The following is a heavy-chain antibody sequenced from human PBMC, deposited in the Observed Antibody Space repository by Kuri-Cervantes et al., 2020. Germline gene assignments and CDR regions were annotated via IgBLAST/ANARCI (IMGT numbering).Heavy chain of an antibody. J-gene: IGHJ6*02. CDR3: ARGTYYDILTGYLHYYGMDA. CDR1: GYTFTSYD. CDR2: MNPNSGNT. V-gene: IGHV1-8*01. Sequence: ASVKVSCKASGYTFTSYDINWVRQATGQGLEWMGWMNPNSGNTGYAQKFQGRVTMTRNTSISTAYMELSSLRSEDTAVYYCARGTYYDILTGYLHYYGMDAWGQGTTVTVSS. D-gene: IGHD3-9*01.